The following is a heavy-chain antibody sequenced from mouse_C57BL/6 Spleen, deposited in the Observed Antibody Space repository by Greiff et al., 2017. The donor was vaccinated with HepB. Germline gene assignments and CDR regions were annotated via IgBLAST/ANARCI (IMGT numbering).Heavy chain of an antibody. J-gene: IGHJ4*01. V-gene: IGHV1-63*01. Sequence: VQLQQSGAELVRPGTSVKMSCKASGYTFTNYWIGWAKQRPGHGLEWIGDIYPGGGYTNYNEKFKGKATLTADKSSSTAYMQFSSLTSEDSAIYYCARSGATVVATDYYAMDYWGQGTSVTVSS. CDR2: IYPGGGYT. CDR1: GYTFTNYW. D-gene: IGHD1-1*01. CDR3: ARSGATVVATDYYAMDY.